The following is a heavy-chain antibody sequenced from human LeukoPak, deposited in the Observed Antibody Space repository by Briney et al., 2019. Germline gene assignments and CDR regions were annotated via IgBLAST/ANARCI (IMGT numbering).Heavy chain of an antibody. CDR1: GYSISSGYY. D-gene: IGHD3-10*01. V-gene: IGHV4-38-2*02. CDR2: IYHSGST. Sequence: PSETLSLTCTVSGYSISSGYYWGWIRQPPGKGLEGIGSIYHSGSTFYTQSLKRRGPISVDTSKNKFSLEMRAVTAADTAVYYCASLQDYYGSGSTTVWGQGTLVTVSS. CDR3: ASLQDYYGSGSTTV. J-gene: IGHJ4*02.